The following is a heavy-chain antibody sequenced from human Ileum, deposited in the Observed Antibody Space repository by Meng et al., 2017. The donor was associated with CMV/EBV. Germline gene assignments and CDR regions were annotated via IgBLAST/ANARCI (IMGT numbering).Heavy chain of an antibody. CDR1: GFTFSSSW. CDR2: IHPDGIST. D-gene: IGHD3-3*01. V-gene: IGHV3-74*01. J-gene: IGHJ4*02. Sequence: GGSLRLSCVASGFTFSSSWMHWVRQAPGKGLVWVSRIHPDGISTTYAGSVEGRFTISRDNAKNMLFLQMNSLRAEDTAVYYCARDYDFWSGSMDYWGQGTLVTVSS. CDR3: ARDYDFWSGSMDY.